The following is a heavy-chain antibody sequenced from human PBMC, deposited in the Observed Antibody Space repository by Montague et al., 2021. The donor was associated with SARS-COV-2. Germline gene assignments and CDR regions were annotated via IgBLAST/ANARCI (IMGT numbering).Heavy chain of an antibody. V-gene: IGHV6-1*01. Sequence: CAISGDSVASNSAAWIWIRQSPSRGLEWLAMTYYRSKWYNEYAVSVKSRINIIPDTSKNHLSLQVNSVTPEDTAVYYCAREGEWELQGPRHSSFYFAMDVWGQGTSVTVSS. CDR1: GDSVASNSAA. D-gene: IGHD1-26*01. CDR3: AREGEWELQGPRHSSFYFAMDV. J-gene: IGHJ6*02. CDR2: TYYRSKWYN.